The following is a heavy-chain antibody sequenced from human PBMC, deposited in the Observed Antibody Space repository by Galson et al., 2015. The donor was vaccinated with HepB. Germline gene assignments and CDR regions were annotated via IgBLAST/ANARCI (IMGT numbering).Heavy chain of an antibody. J-gene: IGHJ6*02. Sequence: SLRLSCAASGFTFSNAWMSWVRQAPGKGLEWVGRIKSKTDGGTTDYAAPVKGRFTISRDDSKNTLYLQMNSLKTEDTAVYYCTVTLGYCSSTSCFLYYYYGMDVWGQGTTVTVSS. CDR2: IKSKTDGGTT. CDR3: TVTLGYCSSTSCFLYYYYGMDV. V-gene: IGHV3-15*01. D-gene: IGHD2-2*01. CDR1: GFTFSNAW.